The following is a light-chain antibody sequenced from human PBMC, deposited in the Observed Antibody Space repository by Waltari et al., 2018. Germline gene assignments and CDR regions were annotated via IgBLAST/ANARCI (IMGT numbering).Light chain of an antibody. CDR3: QNRRNWPLLT. CDR2: EAS. Sequence: VLTQSPATLSLSPGDRATLSCRASQYIGDYLAWYQQKPGQAPRRLTSEASNRATGVPDRFSASGSGTDFTLTVSSLGPEDFAVYYCQNRRNWPLLTVGGGTKVEIK. CDR1: QYIGDY. J-gene: IGKJ4*01. V-gene: IGKV3-11*01.